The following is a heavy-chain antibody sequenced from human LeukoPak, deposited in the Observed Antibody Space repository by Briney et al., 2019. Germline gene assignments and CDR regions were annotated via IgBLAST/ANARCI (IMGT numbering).Heavy chain of an antibody. CDR1: GFTFSSFD. Sequence: GGSLRLSCAASGFTFSSFDVNWVRQAPGKGLEWVSSISTSSRYIYYRDSVKGRFTISRDDAKNSLYLQMNSLRVEDTAVYYCARADCSGSTCYLRRSWFDPWGQGTLVTVSS. CDR2: ISTSSRYI. D-gene: IGHD2-2*01. CDR3: ARADCSGSTCYLRRSWFDP. J-gene: IGHJ5*02. V-gene: IGHV3-21*01.